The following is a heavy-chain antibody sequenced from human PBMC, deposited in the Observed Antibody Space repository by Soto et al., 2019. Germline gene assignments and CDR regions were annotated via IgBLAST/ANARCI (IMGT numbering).Heavy chain of an antibody. D-gene: IGHD2-2*01. CDR3: ATPYCSSTSCYAGVYYYGMDV. Sequence: GGSLRLSCAASGFTFSSYAMSWVRQAPGKGLEWVSAISGSGGSTYYADSVKGRFNISRDNSKNTLYLQMNSLRAEDTAVYYCATPYCSSTSCYAGVYYYGMDVWGQGTTVTVSS. CDR2: ISGSGGST. J-gene: IGHJ6*02. V-gene: IGHV3-23*01. CDR1: GFTFSSYA.